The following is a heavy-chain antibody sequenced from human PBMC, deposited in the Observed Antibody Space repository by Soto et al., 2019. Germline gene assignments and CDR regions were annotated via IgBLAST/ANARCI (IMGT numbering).Heavy chain of an antibody. J-gene: IGHJ6*02. CDR2: IKSKIDSGTT. CDR1: GFSFINAW. Sequence: GGSLRLSCAASGFSFINAWMSWVRQAPGKGLEWVGRIKSKIDSGTTDYAAPVRGRFTISRDDSKNTLYLQINSLKTEDTAVYYCTREVPLGDYYFYYGMDVWGQGTTVTVS. D-gene: IGHD1-1*01. V-gene: IGHV3-15*01. CDR3: TREVPLGDYYFYYGMDV.